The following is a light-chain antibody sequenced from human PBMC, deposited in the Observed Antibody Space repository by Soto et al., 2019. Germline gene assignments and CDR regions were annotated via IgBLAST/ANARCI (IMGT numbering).Light chain of an antibody. CDR1: SSNIGTNT. V-gene: IGLV1-44*01. Sequence: QSVLTQAPSASGAPGQRVTMSCSGSSSNIGTNTVNWYQQLPGTPPKFLIYDNYQRPSGVPDRFSGSQSGTSASLAISGLQSEDEADYYCAAWDDSLNRPVFGGGTKLTVL. CDR3: AAWDDSLNRPV. J-gene: IGLJ2*01. CDR2: DNY.